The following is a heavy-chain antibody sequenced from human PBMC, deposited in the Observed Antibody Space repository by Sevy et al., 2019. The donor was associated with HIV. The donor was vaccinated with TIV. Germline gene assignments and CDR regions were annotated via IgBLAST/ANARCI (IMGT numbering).Heavy chain of an antibody. CDR3: ATTREYYSDNSGYTDY. D-gene: IGHD3-22*01. J-gene: IGHJ4*02. CDR2: FDPEDGET. Sequence: ASVKVSCKDSGYSLTGLSMHWVRQAPGIGLEWMGRFDPEDGETIYPQKFQGRVTMTEDTSRDTAYMELSSLRSEDTAMYYCATTREYYSDNSGYTDYWGQGTLVTVSS. V-gene: IGHV1-24*01. CDR1: GYSLTGLS.